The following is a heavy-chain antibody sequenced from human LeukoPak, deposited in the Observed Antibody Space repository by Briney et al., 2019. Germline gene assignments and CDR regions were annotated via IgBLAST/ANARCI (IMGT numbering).Heavy chain of an antibody. CDR1: GYTFTDYY. CDR3: ARANFLYCSSTTCLFDY. CDR2: INPNSGNT. D-gene: IGHD2-2*01. J-gene: IGHJ4*02. Sequence: ASVKVSCKASGYTFTDYYLHWVRQAPGQGFEWMGWINPNSGNTNYAQKFQGRVTMTRDTSISTAHMEMSRLRSDDTAVYYCARANFLYCSSTTCLFDYWGQGTLVTVSS. V-gene: IGHV1-2*02.